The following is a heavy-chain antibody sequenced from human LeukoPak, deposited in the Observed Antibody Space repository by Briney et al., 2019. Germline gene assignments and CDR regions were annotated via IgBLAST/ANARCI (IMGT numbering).Heavy chain of an antibody. D-gene: IGHD6-19*01. CDR1: GFTFIDYD. CDR3: ARGGIQVSGIDEFDY. Sequence: PGGSLRLSCAASGFTFIDYDMHWVRQVIGKGLEWVSAIGIRGDTHYSGSVTGRFTISRENAESSLYLQMNSLRAEDTAVYYCARGGIQVSGIDEFDYWGQGTPVTVSS. CDR2: IGIRGDT. V-gene: IGHV3-13*01. J-gene: IGHJ4*02.